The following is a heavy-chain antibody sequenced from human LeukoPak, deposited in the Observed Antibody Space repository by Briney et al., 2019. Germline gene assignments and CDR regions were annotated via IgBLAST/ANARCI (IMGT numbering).Heavy chain of an antibody. Sequence: PSETLSLTCTVSGGSISSYYWSWIRQPPGKGLEWIGYIYYSGSTNYNPSLKSRVTISVDTSKNQFSLKLSSVTAADTAVYYCAREALNAYDSSGYYVWGQGTLVTVSS. V-gene: IGHV4-59*01. D-gene: IGHD3-22*01. CDR1: GGSISSYY. CDR3: AREALNAYDSSGYYV. CDR2: IYYSGST. J-gene: IGHJ4*02.